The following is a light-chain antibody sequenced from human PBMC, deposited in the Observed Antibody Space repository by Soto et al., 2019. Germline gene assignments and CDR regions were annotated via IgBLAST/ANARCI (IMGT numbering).Light chain of an antibody. CDR1: TSDVGGYNY. Sequence: SVLTQPASVSGSPGQSITISCTGTTSDVGGYNYVSWYQQHPGRAPKLLISEVNNRPSGVSNRFSGSKSGNTASLTISGLQAEDEADYYCSSYTSGSTPYVFGTGTKSTVL. V-gene: IGLV2-14*01. CDR3: SSYTSGSTPYV. J-gene: IGLJ1*01. CDR2: EVN.